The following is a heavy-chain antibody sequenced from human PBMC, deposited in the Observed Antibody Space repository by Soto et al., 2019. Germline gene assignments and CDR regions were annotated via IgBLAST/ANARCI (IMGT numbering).Heavy chain of an antibody. CDR2: ISAYNGNT. V-gene: IGHV1-18*01. CDR3: AREGGSSTSRGEKEDWYFDL. Sequence: QVPLVQSGAEVKKPGASVKVSCKASGYTFTSYGISWVRQAPGQGLEWMGWISAYNGNTNYAQKLQGRVTMTTDTSTSTAYMELRSLRSDDTAVYYCAREGGSSTSRGEKEDWYFDLWGRGTLVTVSS. D-gene: IGHD1-26*01. J-gene: IGHJ2*01. CDR1: GYTFTSYG.